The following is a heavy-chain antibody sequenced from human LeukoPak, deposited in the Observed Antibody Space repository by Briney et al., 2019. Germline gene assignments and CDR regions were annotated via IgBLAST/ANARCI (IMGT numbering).Heavy chain of an antibody. J-gene: IGHJ3*02. Sequence: SETLSLTCTVSGYSISSGYYWGWIRQPPGKGLEWIGSIYHSGSTYYNPSLKSRVTISVDTSKNQFSLKLSSVTAADTAVYYCARDAIYCSGGSCYSGAFDIWGQGTMVTVSS. V-gene: IGHV4-38-2*02. CDR2: IYHSGST. CDR1: GYSISSGYY. CDR3: ARDAIYCSGGSCYSGAFDI. D-gene: IGHD2-15*01.